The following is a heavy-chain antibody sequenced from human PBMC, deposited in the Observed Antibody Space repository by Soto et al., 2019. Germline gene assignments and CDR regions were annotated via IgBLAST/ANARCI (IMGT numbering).Heavy chain of an antibody. D-gene: IGHD3-22*01. V-gene: IGHV3-23*01. CDR1: GFTFSSYA. Sequence: PGGSLRLSCAASGFTFSSYAMSWVRQAPGKGLEWVSAISGSGGSTYYADSVKGRFTISRDNSKNTLYLQMNSLRAEDTAVYYCAKVYYYDSSGYHPTESSPYIDYWGQGTLVTVSS. J-gene: IGHJ4*02. CDR3: AKVYYYDSSGYHPTESSPYIDY. CDR2: ISGSGGST.